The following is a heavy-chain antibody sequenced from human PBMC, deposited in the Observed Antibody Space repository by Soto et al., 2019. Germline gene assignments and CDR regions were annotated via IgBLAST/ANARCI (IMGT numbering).Heavy chain of an antibody. J-gene: IGHJ4*02. V-gene: IGHV1-2*02. CDR3: TTLKIFGVAHQVDY. CDR2: INPNSGGT. CDR1: GYTFTGYY. D-gene: IGHD3-3*01. Sequence: ASVKVSCKASGYTFTGYYMHWVRQAPGHGLEWMGWINPNSGGTNYAQKFQGRVTMTGDTSINTAYMELSSLTSDDTAVYYCTTLKIFGVAHQVDYWGQGTPVTVSS.